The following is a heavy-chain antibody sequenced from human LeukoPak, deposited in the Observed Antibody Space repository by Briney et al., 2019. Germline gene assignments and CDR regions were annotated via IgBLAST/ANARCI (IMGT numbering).Heavy chain of an antibody. Sequence: TGGSLRLSCAASGFTFSNYGVHWVRQAPGKGLEWVAFISYDGSTKYNVDSVKGRVSISRDNSKNTLQPEMDNLRAEDTALYYCARDDYGFDPWGQGTLVTVSS. CDR3: ARDDYGFDP. V-gene: IGHV3-30*14. D-gene: IGHD4-17*01. J-gene: IGHJ5*02. CDR2: ISYDGSTK. CDR1: GFTFSNYG.